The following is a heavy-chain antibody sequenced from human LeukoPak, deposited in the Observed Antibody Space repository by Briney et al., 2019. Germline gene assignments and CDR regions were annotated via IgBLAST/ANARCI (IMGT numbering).Heavy chain of an antibody. CDR3: ARATAYSSSSYAFDI. CDR1: GGTFSSYT. V-gene: IGHV1-69*02. J-gene: IGHJ3*02. D-gene: IGHD6-13*01. CDR2: IIPILGIA. Sequence: GSSVKVSCKASGGTFSSYTISWVRQAPGQGLEWMGRIIPILGIANYAQKFQGRVTITADKSTSTAYMELSSLRSGDTAVYYCARATAYSSSSYAFDIWGQGTMVTVSS.